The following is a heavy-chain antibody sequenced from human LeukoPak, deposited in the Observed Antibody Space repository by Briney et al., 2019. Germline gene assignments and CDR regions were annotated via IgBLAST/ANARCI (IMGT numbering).Heavy chain of an antibody. Sequence: ASVKVSCKASGYTFTSYAMHWVRQAPGQRLEWMGWINAGNGNTKYSQKFQGRVTITRDTSASTAYMELSSLRSEDTAVYYCARDSALGWEFDYWGQGTLVTVSS. D-gene: IGHD1-26*01. J-gene: IGHJ4*02. CDR1: GYTFTSYA. CDR3: ARDSALGWEFDY. V-gene: IGHV1-3*01. CDR2: INAGNGNT.